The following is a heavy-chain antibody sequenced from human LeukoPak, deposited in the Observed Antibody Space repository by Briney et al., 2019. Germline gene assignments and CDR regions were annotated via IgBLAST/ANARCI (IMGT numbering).Heavy chain of an antibody. CDR1: GDSISSNF. V-gene: IGHV4-4*07. J-gene: IGHJ4*02. Sequence: SETLSLTCTVSGDSISSNFWTWIRQPAGKGLEWIGRMYTSGSTDCKPSLKSRVTLSVDTSKNHFSLNLSSVTAADTAVYYCARESGGSRPLDHWGQGTPVTVSS. D-gene: IGHD3-16*01. CDR2: MYTSGST. CDR3: ARESGGSRPLDH.